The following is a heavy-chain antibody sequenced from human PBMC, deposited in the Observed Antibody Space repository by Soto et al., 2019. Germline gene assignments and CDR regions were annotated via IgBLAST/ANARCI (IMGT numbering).Heavy chain of an antibody. D-gene: IGHD2-21*02. V-gene: IGHV3-33*01. CDR2: IWYDGSKK. J-gene: IGHJ4*02. CDR1: GFTFSNYG. CDR3: ARGWGLTADY. Sequence: QVQLVESGGGVVQPGRSLRLSCAASGFTFSNYGMHWVRQAPGKGLEWVAVIWYDGSKKYYADSVKGRFTISRDNSENTLYLQMDSLRAEDTAVYYCARGWGLTADYWGQGTLVTVSS.